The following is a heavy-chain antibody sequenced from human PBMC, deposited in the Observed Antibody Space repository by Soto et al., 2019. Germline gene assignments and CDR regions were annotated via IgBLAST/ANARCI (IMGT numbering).Heavy chain of an antibody. CDR2: ITGSAGTT. Sequence: GGSLRLSCAASGFTFSSYSMTWVRQAPGKWLEWVAHITGSAGTTYYADSVKGRFTISRDTSRNTVYLQMNSLRAEDTALYYCAKCMQAYWNYDAHHIWGQGTMVTVSS. CDR3: AKCMQAYWNYDAHHI. CDR1: GFTFSSYS. D-gene: IGHD2-8*01. J-gene: IGHJ3*02. V-gene: IGHV3-23*01.